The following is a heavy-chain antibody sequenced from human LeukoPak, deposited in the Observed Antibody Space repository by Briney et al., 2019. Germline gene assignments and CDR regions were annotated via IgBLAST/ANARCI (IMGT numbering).Heavy chain of an antibody. CDR2: ISYDGSNK. CDR1: GFTFSSYA. D-gene: IGHD5-24*01. Sequence: GGSLRLSCAASGFTFSSYAMHWVRQAPGKGLEWVAVISYDGSNKYYADSVKGRFTISRDNSKNTLYLQMNSLRAEDTAVYYCARAGEMATPIDYWGQGTLVTVSS. V-gene: IGHV3-30*14. J-gene: IGHJ4*02. CDR3: ARAGEMATPIDY.